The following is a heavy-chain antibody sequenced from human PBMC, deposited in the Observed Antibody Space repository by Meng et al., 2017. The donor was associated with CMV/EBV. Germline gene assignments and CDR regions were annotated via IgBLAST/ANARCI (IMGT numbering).Heavy chain of an antibody. CDR3: ASSYDILTGYVSD. D-gene: IGHD3-9*01. V-gene: IGHV3-21*01. CDR2: ISSSSSYI. Sequence: CAASGFTFSSYSMNWVRQAPGKGLEWVSSISSSSSYIYYADSVKGRFTISRDNAKNSLYLQMNSLRAEDTAVYYCASSYDILTGYVSDWGQGTLVTVSS. J-gene: IGHJ4*02. CDR1: GFTFSSYS.